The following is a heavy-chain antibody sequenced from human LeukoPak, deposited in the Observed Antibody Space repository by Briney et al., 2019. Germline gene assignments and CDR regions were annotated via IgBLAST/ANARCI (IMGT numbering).Heavy chain of an antibody. CDR1: GFAFSSFA. J-gene: IGHJ4*02. CDR3: SKGRGRTLTNIDF. D-gene: IGHD4-11*01. V-gene: IGHV3-23*01. CDR2: VSDSGVNT. Sequence: GGSLRLSCAASGFAFSSFAMTWVRQSPGKGLEWVSSVSDSGVNTYYAGSVRGRFTVSRDNFKNILYLQMNSLTVEDTAFYYCSKGRGRTLTNIDFWGQGALVTVSS.